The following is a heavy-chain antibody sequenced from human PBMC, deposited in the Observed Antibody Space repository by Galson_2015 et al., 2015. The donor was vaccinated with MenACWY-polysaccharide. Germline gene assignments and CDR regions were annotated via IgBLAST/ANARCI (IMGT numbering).Heavy chain of an antibody. CDR2: MSDFNGNT. D-gene: IGHD2-8*02. V-gene: IGHV1-18*01. CDR3: ARYCTGSMFKSGPVYDY. J-gene: IGHJ4*02. CDR1: GYTFSIYG. Sequence: SVKVSCKASGYTFSIYGISWVRQAPGQGLEWLGWMSDFNGNTNYAQKFQGRATMTTDASTSTAYMELRSLSSDDTAVYYCARYCTGSMFKSGPVYDYSCQATQVTAPS.